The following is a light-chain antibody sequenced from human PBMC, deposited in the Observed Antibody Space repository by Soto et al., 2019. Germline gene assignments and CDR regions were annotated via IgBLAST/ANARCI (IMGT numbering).Light chain of an antibody. Sequence: EIVLTQSPATLSLSPGERATLSCWASQSVSNYLAWYQQKPGQAPRLIIYGASNRATGIPARFSGSGSGTDFTLTISSLEPEDIAIYYCQQRSDWPLTFGGGTKVEIK. J-gene: IGKJ4*01. V-gene: IGKV3-11*01. CDR3: QQRSDWPLT. CDR2: GAS. CDR1: QSVSNY.